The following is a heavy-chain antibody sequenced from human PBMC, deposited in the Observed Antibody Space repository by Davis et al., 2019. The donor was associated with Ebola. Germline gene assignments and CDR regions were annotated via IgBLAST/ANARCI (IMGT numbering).Heavy chain of an antibody. CDR1: GFTFDDYA. J-gene: IGHJ4*02. D-gene: IGHD3-3*01. CDR2: ISWNSGSI. Sequence: GGSLRLSCAASGFTFDDYAMHWVRQAPGKGLEWVSGISWNSGSIGYADSVKGRFTLSRDNAKNSLYLQMDSLRADDTAVYYCARDGRYSDFWSGYHYWGQGALVTVSS. CDR3: ARDGRYSDFWSGYHY. V-gene: IGHV3-9*01.